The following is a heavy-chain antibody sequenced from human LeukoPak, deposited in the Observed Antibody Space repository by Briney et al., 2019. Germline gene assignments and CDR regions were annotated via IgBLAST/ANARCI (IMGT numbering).Heavy chain of an antibody. V-gene: IGHV3-7*03. CDR1: GFSFSSYW. CDR3: ARDPVLLWFGNYGMDV. Sequence: GGSLRLSCAVSGFSFSSYWMSWVRQAPGKGREGVANIKQGGSEKYYVDSVKGRFTISRDNAKTSLYLQMTSLRAEDTAVYYCARDPVLLWFGNYGMDVWGKGTTVTVSS. CDR2: IKQGGSEK. J-gene: IGHJ6*04. D-gene: IGHD3-10*01.